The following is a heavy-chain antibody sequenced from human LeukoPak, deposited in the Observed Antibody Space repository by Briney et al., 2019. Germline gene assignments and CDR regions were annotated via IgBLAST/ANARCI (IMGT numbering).Heavy chain of an antibody. CDR3: ARGRLIFGVVTPVTAFDI. D-gene: IGHD3-3*01. CDR2: IWYDGSNK. CDR1: GFTFSSYC. V-gene: IGHV3-33*01. J-gene: IGHJ3*02. Sequence: GGSLRLSCAASGFTFSSYCMHWVRQAPGKGLEWVAVIWYDGSNKYYADSVKGRFTISRDNSKNTLYLQMNSLRAEDTAVYYCARGRLIFGVVTPVTAFDIWGQGTMVTVSS.